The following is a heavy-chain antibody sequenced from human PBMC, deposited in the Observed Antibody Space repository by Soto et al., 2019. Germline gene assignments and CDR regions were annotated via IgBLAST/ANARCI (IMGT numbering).Heavy chain of an antibody. Sequence: QVQLVQSGAEVKKPGSSVKVSCKASGGTFSSYAISWVRQAPGQGLEWMGGIIPIFGTANYAQKFQGRVTITADESTSTAYMDLSSLRSEDTAVYYCARDRRYCSSTSCPIGYDPWGQGTLVTVSS. CDR1: GGTFSSYA. J-gene: IGHJ5*02. CDR3: ARDRRYCSSTSCPIGYDP. D-gene: IGHD2-2*01. V-gene: IGHV1-69*01. CDR2: IIPIFGTA.